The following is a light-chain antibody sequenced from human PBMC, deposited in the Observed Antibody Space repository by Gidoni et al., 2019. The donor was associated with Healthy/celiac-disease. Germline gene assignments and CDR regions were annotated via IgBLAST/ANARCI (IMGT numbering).Light chain of an antibody. J-gene: IGLJ2*01. CDR2: DVS. V-gene: IGLV2-14*03. Sequence: QSALPQPASVSGSPGQSITISCTGTSSDVGSYNYVSWYQQHPDKAPKLMIYDVSNRPSGVSNRFSGSKSGNTASLTISGLQAEDEADYYCSSYTSSSTLFGGGTKLTVL. CDR3: SSYTSSSTL. CDR1: SSDVGSYNY.